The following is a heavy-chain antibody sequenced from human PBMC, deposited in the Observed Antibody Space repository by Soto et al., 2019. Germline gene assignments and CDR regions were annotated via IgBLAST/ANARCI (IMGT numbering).Heavy chain of an antibody. CDR2: LYYSGST. CDR1: GASISSSTYY. V-gene: IGHV4-39*01. J-gene: IGHJ4*02. D-gene: IGHD3-22*01. Sequence: ASETLSLTCTVSGASISSSTYYWDWIRQPPGKGLEWIGSLYYSGSTYYNPSLKSRVTISVDTSKNQFSLKLTSVTAADMAMYYCARHYYDSSGRPFNYWGQGTLVTVSS. CDR3: ARHYYDSSGRPFNY.